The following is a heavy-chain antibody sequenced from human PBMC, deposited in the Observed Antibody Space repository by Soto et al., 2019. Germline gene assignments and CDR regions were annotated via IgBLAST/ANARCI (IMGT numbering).Heavy chain of an antibody. V-gene: IGHV4-59*01. CDR3: AGAWGYAFDF. CDR1: GGSISSYY. D-gene: IGHD7-27*01. CDR2: ISYSGST. J-gene: IGHJ3*01. Sequence: QVQLQESGPGLVKPSETLSLTCTVSGGSISSYYWSWIRQPPGKGLEWIGYISYSGSTNYNPSLKRRGTIAGDTSKCQSSLRLSSVTAADTAAYYCAGAWGYAFDFWGQGTMVTVSS.